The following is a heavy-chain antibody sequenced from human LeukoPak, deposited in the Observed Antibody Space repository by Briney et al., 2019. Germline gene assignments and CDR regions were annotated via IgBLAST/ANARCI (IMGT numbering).Heavy chain of an antibody. CDR1: GDSINDYY. D-gene: IGHD3-22*01. J-gene: IGHJ3*02. CDR3: ARHAGFGSGYYHDAFDI. V-gene: IGHV4-59*08. Sequence: PSETLSLTCTVSGDSINDYYWSWILQPPGNRLEWIGWIYYSGSTMYSPSLESRVTISLDTSRTQFSMDLNSVTAADTAVYYCARHAGFGSGYYHDAFDIWGQGSMVIVSS. CDR2: IYYSGST.